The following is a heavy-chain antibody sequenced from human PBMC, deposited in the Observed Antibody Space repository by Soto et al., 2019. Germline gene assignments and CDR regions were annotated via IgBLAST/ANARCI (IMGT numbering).Heavy chain of an antibody. J-gene: IGHJ4*02. CDR3: VRDAWQQSPGDV. V-gene: IGHV1-18*01. CDR2: ISADNDNG. CDR1: CYTFVSHG. Sequence: ASVKGSCTASCYTFVSHGISWVRQAPGQVFEWMGWISADNDNGNSAQKFQDRVTMTIETSTNTAYMELRNLTSDDTALHHCVRDAWQQSPGDVWRQGTLVTVPS. D-gene: IGHD2-21*01.